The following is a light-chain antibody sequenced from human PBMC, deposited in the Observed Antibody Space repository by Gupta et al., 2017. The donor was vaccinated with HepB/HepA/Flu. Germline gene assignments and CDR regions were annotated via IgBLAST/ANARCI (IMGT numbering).Light chain of an antibody. V-gene: IGLV2-14*03. Sequence: QSALTQPASVSGSPGQPITISCTGTSSDIGNYNYVSWYQQHPGKAPKLMIYDVSNRPSGVSNRFSASKSGNTASLTISGLQAEDEADYYCSSYTSSMSLIFGGGTKLTVL. CDR2: DVS. J-gene: IGLJ2*01. CDR3: SSYTSSMSLI. CDR1: SSDIGNYNY.